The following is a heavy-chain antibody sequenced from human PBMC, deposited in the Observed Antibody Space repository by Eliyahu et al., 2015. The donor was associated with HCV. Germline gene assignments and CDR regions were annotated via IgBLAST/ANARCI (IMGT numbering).Heavy chain of an antibody. V-gene: IGHV3-21*01. J-gene: IGHJ4*02. CDR1: GXTFSSYS. CDR2: ISSSSSYI. CDR3: ARGRAGATTFDY. D-gene: IGHD1-26*01. Sequence: EVQLVESGGGLVKPGGSLRLSCAASGXTFSSYSXNWVRQAPGKGLEWVXSISSSSSYIYYADSVKGRFTISRDNAKNSLYLQMNSLRAEDTAVYYCARGRAGATTFDYWGQGTLVTVSS.